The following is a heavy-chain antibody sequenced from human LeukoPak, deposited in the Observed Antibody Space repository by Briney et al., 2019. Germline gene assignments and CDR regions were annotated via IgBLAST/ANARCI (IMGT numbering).Heavy chain of an antibody. CDR2: IHDSGST. CDR1: GGSISSYY. J-gene: IGHJ5*02. CDR3: AREGTAGTNLNWFDP. V-gene: IGHV4-59*01. Sequence: KPSETLSLTCTVSGGSISSYYWSWIRQPPGKGLEWIGYIHDSGSTNYNPSLKSRVTISVDTSKNQFSLKLSSVTAADTAVYYCAREGTAGTNLNWFDPWGQGTLVTVSS. D-gene: IGHD1-1*01.